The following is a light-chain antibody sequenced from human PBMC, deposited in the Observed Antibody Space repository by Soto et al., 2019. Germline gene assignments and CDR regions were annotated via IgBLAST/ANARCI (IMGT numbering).Light chain of an antibody. CDR1: QSVNSLS. CDR3: QQYSGSQT. CDR2: GAS. V-gene: IGKV3-20*01. Sequence: IVLTQSPGTLPLSPGERATLSCRASQSVNSLSLAWSQQKPGQAPRLLIYGASSRATGIPDRFSGSGSGTDFTLTISRLEHEYFAVYYCQQYSGSQTFGGRTKGEIK. J-gene: IGKJ4*01.